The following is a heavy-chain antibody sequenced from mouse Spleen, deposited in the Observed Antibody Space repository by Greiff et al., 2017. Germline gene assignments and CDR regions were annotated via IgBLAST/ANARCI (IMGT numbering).Heavy chain of an antibody. CDR3: ARFTTGGYAMDY. V-gene: IGHV1-4*02. CDR1: GYTFTSYT. D-gene: IGHD1-1*01. CDR2: INPSSGYT. J-gene: IGHJ4*01. Sequence: VQLQQSAAELARPGASVKMSCKASGYTFTSYTMHWVKQRPGQGLEWIGYINPSSGYTEYNQKFKDKTTLTADKSSSTAYMQLSSLTSEDSAVYYCARFTTGGYAMDYWGQGTSVTVSS.